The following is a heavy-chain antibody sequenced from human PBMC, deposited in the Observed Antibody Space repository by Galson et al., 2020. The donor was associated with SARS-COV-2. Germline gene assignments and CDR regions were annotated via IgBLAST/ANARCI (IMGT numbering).Heavy chain of an antibody. D-gene: IGHD2-15*01. CDR1: GVSISSYY. V-gene: IGHV4-59*08. CDR2: IYYTGST. CDR3: ARGDVGYCSGGSCYKFDP. Sequence: SQTLSLTCTVSGVSISSYYWSWIRQPPGKGLEWIGYIYYTGSTNYNPSLKSRVTISVDTSKNQFSLKLSSVTAADTAVYYCARGDVGYCSGGSCYKFDPWGQGTLVTVSS. J-gene: IGHJ5*02.